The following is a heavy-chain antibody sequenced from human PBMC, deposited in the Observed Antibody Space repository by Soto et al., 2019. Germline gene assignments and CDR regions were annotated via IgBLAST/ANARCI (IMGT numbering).Heavy chain of an antibody. V-gene: IGHV3-13*05. J-gene: IGHJ6*02. Sequence: LSCAASGFTFSSYDMHWVRQATGKGLEWVSAIGTAGDPYYPGSVKGRFTISRENAKNSLYLQMNSLRAGDTAVYYCARGADAARPGYYYYGMDVWGQGTTVTVSS. D-gene: IGHD6-6*01. CDR2: IGTAGDP. CDR3: ARGADAARPGYYYYGMDV. CDR1: GFTFSSYD.